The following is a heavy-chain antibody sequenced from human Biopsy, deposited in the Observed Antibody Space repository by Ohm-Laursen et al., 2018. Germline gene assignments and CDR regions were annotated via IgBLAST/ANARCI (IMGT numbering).Heavy chain of an antibody. CDR3: ARAVRNQMLSTV. CDR2: VNPVSKNT. CDR1: GYTFTSYD. Sequence: GSSVKVSCKTYGYTFTSYDISWVRQASGQGLEWIGWVNPVSKNTVSVKDFRGRVTLTGDTSSSTSYMELRSLTSKDTAIYYCARAVRNQMLSTVWGQGTAVTVSS. J-gene: IGHJ6*02. D-gene: IGHD2-2*01. V-gene: IGHV1-8*01.